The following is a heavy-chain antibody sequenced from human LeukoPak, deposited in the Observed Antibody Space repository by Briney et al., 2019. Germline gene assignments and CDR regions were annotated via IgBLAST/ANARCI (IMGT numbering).Heavy chain of an antibody. CDR2: ISSSSSYI. D-gene: IGHD4-17*01. CDR3: ARATDGDYVPY. J-gene: IGHJ4*02. V-gene: IGHV3-21*01. Sequence: GGSLRLSCAASRFTVSSIHMVWVRQAPGKGLEWVSSISSSSSYINYADSVKGRFTISRDNAKNSLYLQMNSLRAEDTAVYYCARATDGDYVPYWGQGTLVTVSS. CDR1: RFTVSSIH.